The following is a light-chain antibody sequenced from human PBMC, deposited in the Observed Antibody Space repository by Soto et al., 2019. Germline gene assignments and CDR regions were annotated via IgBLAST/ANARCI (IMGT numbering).Light chain of an antibody. CDR1: QGIARW. CDR2: AAS. Sequence: DIQMTQSPSSVSASVGDRVTITCRASQGIARWLAWYQQKPGKAPKLLIYAASSLESGVPSRFSGSGPGTDFTLTISSLQPEDYATYYCQQANSFPWTFGEGTKVDIK. J-gene: IGKJ1*01. V-gene: IGKV1-12*01. CDR3: QQANSFPWT.